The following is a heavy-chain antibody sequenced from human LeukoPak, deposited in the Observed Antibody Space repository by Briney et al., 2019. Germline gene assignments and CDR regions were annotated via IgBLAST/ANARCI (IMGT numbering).Heavy chain of an antibody. D-gene: IGHD3-10*01. Sequence: TSGESLKISCKGSGYSFTSYWISWVRQMPGKDLEWMGRIDPSDSYTNYSPSFQGHVTISADKSISTAYLQWSSLKASDTAMYYCARHMVRGVDYYYYGMDVWGKGTTVTVSS. CDR3: ARHMVRGVDYYYYGMDV. J-gene: IGHJ6*04. CDR1: GYSFTSYW. V-gene: IGHV5-10-1*01. CDR2: IDPSDSYT.